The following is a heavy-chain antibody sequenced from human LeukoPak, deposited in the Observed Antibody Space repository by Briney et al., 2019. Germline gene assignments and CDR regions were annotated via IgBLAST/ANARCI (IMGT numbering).Heavy chain of an antibody. CDR3: ARGYSSSWYLNWFDP. CDR1: GYSISSGYY. CDR2: IYHSGST. J-gene: IGHJ5*02. Sequence: SETLSLTCTVSGYSISSGYYWGWLRPPPGKGLEWIGSIYHSGSTYYNPSLKSQVTISVDTSKNQFSLKLTSVTAADTAVYYCARGYSSSWYLNWFDPWGQGTLVTVSS. V-gene: IGHV4-38-2*02. D-gene: IGHD6-13*01.